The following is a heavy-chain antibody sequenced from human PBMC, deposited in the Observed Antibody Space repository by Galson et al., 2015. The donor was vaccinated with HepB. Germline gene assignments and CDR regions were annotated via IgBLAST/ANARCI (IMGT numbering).Heavy chain of an antibody. V-gene: IGHV4-30-4*07. CDR3: ARGRRGYYYGSGSHPLPYDY. CDR2: IYYSGST. J-gene: IGHJ4*02. D-gene: IGHD3-10*01. CDR1: GGSISSGGYS. Sequence: TLSLTCAVSGGSISSGGYSWTWIRQPPGKGLEWIGYIYYSGSTYYNPSLKSRVSLSVATSKNQISLKLSSVTAADTAVYYCARGRRGYYYGSGSHPLPYDYGGQGTLVTVSS.